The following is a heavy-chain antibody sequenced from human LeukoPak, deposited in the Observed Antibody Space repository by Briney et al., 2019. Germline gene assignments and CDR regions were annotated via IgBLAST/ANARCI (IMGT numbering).Heavy chain of an antibody. CDR1: GGTFSSYA. Sequence: SVKVSCKASGGTFSSYAISWVRQAPGQGLEWMGRIIPIFGTANYAQKFQGRVTITTDESTSTAYMELSSLRSEDTAVYYCARAKDDILTGLGYWGQGTLVTVSS. V-gene: IGHV1-69*05. CDR2: IIPIFGTA. D-gene: IGHD3-9*01. J-gene: IGHJ4*02. CDR3: ARAKDDILTGLGY.